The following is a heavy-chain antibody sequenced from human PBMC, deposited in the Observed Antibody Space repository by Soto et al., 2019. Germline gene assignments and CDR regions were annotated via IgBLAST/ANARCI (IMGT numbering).Heavy chain of an antibody. CDR2: INYPSNNI. D-gene: IGHD3-9*01. V-gene: IGHV3-48*04. J-gene: IGHJ4*02. Sequence: PGESLRLSCAASGFTFNTYNMNWVRQAPGKGLEWISYINYPSNNILYAESVKGRFTVSRDNAKNSLYLQMNSLRAEDTAVYYCASRVDILTGYGGYWGQGTLVTVSS. CDR1: GFTFNTYN. CDR3: ASRVDILTGYGGY.